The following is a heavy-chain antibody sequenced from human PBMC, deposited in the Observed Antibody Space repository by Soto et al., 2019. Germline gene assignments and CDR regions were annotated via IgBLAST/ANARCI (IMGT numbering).Heavy chain of an antibody. CDR1: CYTFTSYG. Sequence: ASVKVSCQASCYTFTSYGISWLRQAPGQGLEWMGWISAYNGNTNYAQKLQGRVTMTTDTSTSTAYMELRSLRSDDTAVYYCARDRDGWFDPWGQGTLVTVSS. CDR2: ISAYNGNT. V-gene: IGHV1-18*01. CDR3: ARDRDGWFDP. J-gene: IGHJ5*02.